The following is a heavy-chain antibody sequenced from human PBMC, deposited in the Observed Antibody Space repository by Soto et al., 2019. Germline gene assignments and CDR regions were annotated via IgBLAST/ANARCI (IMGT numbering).Heavy chain of an antibody. D-gene: IGHD3-3*01. Sequence: GGSLRLSCAASGFTFRSYPIHWVRQAPCKGLEWVAIVSYDGITKYADSVKGRFTISRDNSNNTLFLQMNSLRTEDTAVYYCTKEGLFWSGSFDPWGQGTLVTVSS. J-gene: IGHJ5*02. CDR2: VSYDGITK. CDR1: GFTFRSYP. V-gene: IGHV3-30-3*02. CDR3: TKEGLFWSGSFDP.